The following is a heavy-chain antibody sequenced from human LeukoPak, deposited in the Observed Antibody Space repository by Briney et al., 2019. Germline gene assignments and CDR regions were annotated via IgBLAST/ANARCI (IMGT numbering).Heavy chain of an antibody. CDR2: IGSSGGST. CDR1: GFNFITAA. D-gene: IGHD5-24*01. Sequence: GGSLRLSCAASGFNFITAAMTWVRQAPGKGLEWVSLIGSSGGSTYYADSVKGRFTISRDNSNHTLSLQMNSLRVEDTAIYYCVTDIQLSTWGLGTMVTVSS. V-gene: IGHV3-23*01. CDR3: VTDIQLST. J-gene: IGHJ3*01.